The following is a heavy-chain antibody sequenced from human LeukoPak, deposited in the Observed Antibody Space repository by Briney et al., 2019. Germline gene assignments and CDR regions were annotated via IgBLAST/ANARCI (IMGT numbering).Heavy chain of an antibody. CDR1: GYRFINYW. V-gene: IGHV5-51*01. CDR2: IYPGDSDT. CDR3: ARHSRYESNGYSFDP. J-gene: IGHJ5*02. D-gene: IGHD3-22*01. Sequence: GESLKISCKGSGYRFINYWIGWVRQMPGKGLEWMGIIYPGDSDTRYSPSFEGQVTISADKSISTAYLQWSSLKASDTAMYYCARHSRYESNGYSFDPWGQGTLVTVSS.